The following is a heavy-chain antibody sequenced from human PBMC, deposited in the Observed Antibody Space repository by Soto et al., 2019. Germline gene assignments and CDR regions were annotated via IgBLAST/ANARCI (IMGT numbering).Heavy chain of an antibody. CDR3: ARDLGGYYDSSGYSDY. Sequence: ASVKVSCKXSGYTFTSYGISWVRQAPGQGLEWMGWISAYNGNTNYAQKLQGRVTMTTDTSTSTAYMELRSLRSDDTAVYYCARDLGGYYDSSGYSDYWGQGTLVTVSS. D-gene: IGHD3-22*01. CDR1: GYTFTSYG. J-gene: IGHJ4*02. CDR2: ISAYNGNT. V-gene: IGHV1-18*04.